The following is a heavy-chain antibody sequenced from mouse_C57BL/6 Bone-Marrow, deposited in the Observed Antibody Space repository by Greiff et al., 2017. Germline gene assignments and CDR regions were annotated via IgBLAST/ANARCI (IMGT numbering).Heavy chain of an antibody. CDR3: ASSSYDYDGADY. V-gene: IGHV5-6*02. J-gene: IGHJ4*01. CDR2: ISSGGSYT. CDR1: GFTFSSYG. D-gene: IGHD2-4*01. Sequence: DVKLVESGGDLVKPGGSLKLSCAASGFTFSSYGMSWVRQTPDKRLEWVATISSGGSYTYYPDSVKGRFTISRDNAKNTLYLQMSSLKSEDTAMYDCASSSYDYDGADYWGQGTSVTVSS.